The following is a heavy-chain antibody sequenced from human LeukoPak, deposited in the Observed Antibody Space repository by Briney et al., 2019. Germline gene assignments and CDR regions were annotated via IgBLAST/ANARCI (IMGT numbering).Heavy chain of an antibody. V-gene: IGHV3-73*01. CDR2: IRSKANSYAT. J-gene: IGHJ4*02. D-gene: IGHD1-20*01. CDR1: GFTFSGSA. CDR3: AKKMSITAASQVDY. Sequence: GGSLRLSCAASGFTFSGSAMHWVRQASGKGLEWVGRIRSKANSYATAYAASVKGRFTISRDDSKNTAYLQMNSLKTEDTAVYYCAKKMSITAASQVDYWGQGTLVTVSS.